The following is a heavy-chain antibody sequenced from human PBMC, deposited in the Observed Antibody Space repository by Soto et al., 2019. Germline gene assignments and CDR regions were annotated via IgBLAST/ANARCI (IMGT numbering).Heavy chain of an antibody. V-gene: IGHV1-2*02. CDR3: ARASEYSSSAYYFDY. CDR2: INPNSGGT. J-gene: IGHJ4*02. Sequence: ASVKVSCKASGYTFTGYYMHWVRQAPGQGLEWMGWINPNSGGTNYAQKFQGRVTMTRDTSISTAYMELSRLRSDDTAVYYCARASEYSSSAYYFDYWGQGPLVTVSS. CDR1: GYTFTGYY. D-gene: IGHD6-6*01.